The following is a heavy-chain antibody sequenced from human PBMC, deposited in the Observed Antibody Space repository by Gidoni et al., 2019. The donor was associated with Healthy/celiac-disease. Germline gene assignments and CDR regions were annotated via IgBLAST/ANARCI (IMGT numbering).Heavy chain of an antibody. Sequence: QVQLVESGGGVVQPGRSLRLSCAASGFTFSSYGMHWVRQAPGKGLEWLAVISDDGSNKYYADSVKGRFTISRDNSKNTLYLQMNSLRAEDTAVYYCAKGRSSSWSPFDYWGQGTLVTVSS. CDR1: GFTFSSYG. V-gene: IGHV3-30*18. CDR2: ISDDGSNK. CDR3: AKGRSSSWSPFDY. J-gene: IGHJ4*02. D-gene: IGHD6-13*01.